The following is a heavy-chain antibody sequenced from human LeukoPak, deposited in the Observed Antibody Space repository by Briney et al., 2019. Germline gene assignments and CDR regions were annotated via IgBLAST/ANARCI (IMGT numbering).Heavy chain of an antibody. J-gene: IGHJ4*02. CDR3: AKDIGRDYDFWSGSYY. CDR1: GFTFSSYA. CDR2: IWYGGSNK. V-gene: IGHV3-30*04. D-gene: IGHD3-3*01. Sequence: PGRSLRLSCAASGFTFSSYAMHWVRQAPGKGLEWVAVIWYGGSNKYYADSVKGRFTISRDNSKNTLYLQMNSLRAEDTAVYYCAKDIGRDYDFWSGSYYWGQGTLVTVSS.